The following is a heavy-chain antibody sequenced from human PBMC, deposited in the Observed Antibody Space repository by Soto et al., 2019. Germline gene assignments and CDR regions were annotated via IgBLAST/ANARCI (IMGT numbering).Heavy chain of an antibody. Sequence: SLRLSCAASGFTFSSYGMHWVRQAPGKGLEWVAVISYDGSNKYYADSVKGRFTISRDNSKNTLYLQMNSLRAEDTAVYYCAKDSPKYYYDISGPLWGQGTLVTVSS. V-gene: IGHV3-30*18. CDR2: ISYDGSNK. CDR1: GFTFSSYG. CDR3: AKDSPKYYYDISGPL. J-gene: IGHJ4*02. D-gene: IGHD3-22*01.